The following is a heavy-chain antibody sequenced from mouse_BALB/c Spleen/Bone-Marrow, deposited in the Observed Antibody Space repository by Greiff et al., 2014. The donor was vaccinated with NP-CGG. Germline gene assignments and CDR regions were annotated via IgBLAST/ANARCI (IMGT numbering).Heavy chain of an antibody. CDR2: INPYNDGT. D-gene: IGHD2-14*01. V-gene: IGHV1-14*01. J-gene: IGHJ4*01. CDR3: ARRGYDEGYYAMDY. Sequence: EVQLQQSGPELVKPGASVKTSCKAPGYTFTSYVMHWVKQKPGQGLEWIGYINPYNDGTKYNEKFKGKATLTSDKSSSTAYMELSSLTSEDSAVYYCARRGYDEGYYAMDYWGQGTSVTVSS. CDR1: GYTFTSYV.